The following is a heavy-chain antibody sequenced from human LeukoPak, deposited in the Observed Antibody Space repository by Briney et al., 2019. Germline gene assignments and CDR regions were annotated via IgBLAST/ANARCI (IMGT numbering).Heavy chain of an antibody. V-gene: IGHV4-59*01. CDR3: ARSYDFWSGYYFDY. Sequence: SETLSLTCTVSGGSISSYYWSWIRQPPGKGLEWIGYIYYSGSTNYNPSLKSRVTISVDTSENQFSLKLSSVTAADTAVYYCARSYDFWSGYYFDYWGQGTLVTVSS. D-gene: IGHD3-3*01. J-gene: IGHJ4*02. CDR1: GGSISSYY. CDR2: IYYSGST.